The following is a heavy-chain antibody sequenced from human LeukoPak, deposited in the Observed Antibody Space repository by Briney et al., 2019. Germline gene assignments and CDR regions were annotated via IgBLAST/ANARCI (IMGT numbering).Heavy chain of an antibody. Sequence: SETLSLTCTVSGGSISSHFWSWIRQPPGKGLEWIGYIYHSGGTNYNPSLKSRVTISVDTSKTQFSLKLSSVTAADTAVYYCARAEIVGDFWSGYLDYWGQGTLVTVSS. J-gene: IGHJ4*02. D-gene: IGHD3-3*01. CDR1: GGSISSHF. V-gene: IGHV4-59*08. CDR3: ARAEIVGDFWSGYLDY. CDR2: IYHSGGT.